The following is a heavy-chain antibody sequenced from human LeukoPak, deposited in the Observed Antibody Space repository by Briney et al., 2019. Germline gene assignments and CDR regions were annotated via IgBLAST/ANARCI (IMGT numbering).Heavy chain of an antibody. CDR3: AKDWGYTTMVSYYFDY. V-gene: IGHV3-9*01. CDR1: GFTFHDYA. CDR2: ISWNGGTI. Sequence: GRSLRLSCAASGFTFHDYAMHWVRQAPGKGLEWVSGISWNGGTIDYADSVKGRFTISRDNAKNSLYLQMNSLRVEDTAVYYCAKDWGYTTMVSYYFDYWDQGALVTVSS. J-gene: IGHJ4*02. D-gene: IGHD5-18*01.